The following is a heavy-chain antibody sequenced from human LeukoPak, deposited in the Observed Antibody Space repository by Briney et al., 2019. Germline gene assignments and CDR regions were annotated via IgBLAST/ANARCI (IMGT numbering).Heavy chain of an antibody. V-gene: IGHV4-38-2*02. CDR2: IYHSGST. Sequence: SETLSLTCTVSGYSISSGYYWGGIRQPPGKGLEWIGSIYHSGSTYYNPSLKSRVTISVDTSKNQFSLKLSSVTAADTAVYYCSGYSDYWGQGTLVTVSS. CDR3: SGYSDY. D-gene: IGHD3-22*01. CDR1: GYSISSGYY. J-gene: IGHJ4*02.